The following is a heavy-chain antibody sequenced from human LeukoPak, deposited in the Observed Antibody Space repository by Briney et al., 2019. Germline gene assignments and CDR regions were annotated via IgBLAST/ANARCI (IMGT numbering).Heavy chain of an antibody. J-gene: IGHJ6*03. CDR1: GFTFSSYA. D-gene: IGHD2-15*01. V-gene: IGHV3-30*04. Sequence: GGSLRLSCAASGFTFSSYAMHWVRQAPGKGLEWVAVISYAGSNKFYADSVKGRFTISRDNSKNTLYLQMNSLRAEDTAVYYCARVLRYCSGGNCYSGGLGYMDVWGKGTTVTISS. CDR3: ARVLRYCSGGNCYSGGLGYMDV. CDR2: ISYAGSNK.